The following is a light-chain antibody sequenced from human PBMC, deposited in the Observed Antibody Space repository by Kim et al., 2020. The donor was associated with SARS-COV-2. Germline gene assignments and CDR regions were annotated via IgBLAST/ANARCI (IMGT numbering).Light chain of an antibody. J-gene: IGKJ1*01. Sequence: EIVLTQSPGTLSLSPGERATLSCRASQSVSSSYLAWYQQKPGQAPRLLIYGASSRATGIPDRFSGSGSGTEFTLTISRLEPEDFAVYYCQQYSNSPGTFGQGTKVDIK. CDR1: QSVSSSY. CDR2: GAS. V-gene: IGKV3-20*01. CDR3: QQYSNSPGT.